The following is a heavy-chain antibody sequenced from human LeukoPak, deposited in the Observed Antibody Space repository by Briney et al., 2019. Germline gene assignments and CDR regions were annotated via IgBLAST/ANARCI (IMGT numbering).Heavy chain of an antibody. J-gene: IGHJ4*02. CDR1: GYTFTDHY. D-gene: IGHD2-21*02. CDR3: ARGKTMVYCGGDCYRFDN. V-gene: IGHV1-2*02. CDR2: INPNSGGT. Sequence: ASVKVSCKASGYTFTDHYLHWLRQAPGQGLEWVGWINPNSGGTNYAQKFQGRVTMTRDTSISTAYMELSRLLSGDTAVYYCARGKTMVYCGGDCYRFDNWGQGTLVTVSS.